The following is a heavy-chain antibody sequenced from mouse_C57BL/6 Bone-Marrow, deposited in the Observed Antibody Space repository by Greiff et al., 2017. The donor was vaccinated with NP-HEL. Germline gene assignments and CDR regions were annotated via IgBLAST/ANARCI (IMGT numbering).Heavy chain of an antibody. CDR3: AKNGRLRRTGDAMDY. V-gene: IGHV2-5*01. Sequence: VQLQQSGPGLVQPSQSLSITCTVSGFSLTSYGVHWVRQSPGKGLEWLGVIWSGGSADYNAAFMSRLSIPKDNSKSQVFFQLNSLQADDTAIYYCAKNGRLRRTGDAMDYWGQGTSVTGSS. D-gene: IGHD2-4*01. CDR2: IWSGGSA. J-gene: IGHJ4*01. CDR1: GFSLTSYG.